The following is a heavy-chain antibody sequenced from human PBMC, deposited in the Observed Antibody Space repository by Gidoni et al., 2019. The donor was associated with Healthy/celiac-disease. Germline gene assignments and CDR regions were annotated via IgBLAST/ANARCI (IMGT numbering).Heavy chain of an antibody. CDR2: ISHSGST. CDR3: AGGRIGYCSSTSCLRANWFDP. Sequence: QLQLQESGSGLVKPSQTLYLTCAVSGGYIRSGGYSWRWIRQPPGKGREWMGYISHSGSTYHNPSLKSRVTISVDRSKNQFSLKLISVTAADTAVYYCAGGRIGYCSSTSCLRANWFDPWGQGTLVTVSS. V-gene: IGHV4-30-2*01. CDR1: GGYIRSGGYS. D-gene: IGHD2-2*03. J-gene: IGHJ5*02.